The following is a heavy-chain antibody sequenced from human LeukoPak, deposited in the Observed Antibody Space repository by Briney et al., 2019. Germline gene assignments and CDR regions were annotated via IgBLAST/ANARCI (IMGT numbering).Heavy chain of an antibody. Sequence: GSSVKVSCKASGGTFSSYAISWVRQAPGQGLEWMGGIIPIFGTANYAQKLQGTVTITADESTSTAYMELSSLRSEDTAVYYCASRAYDFWSGYSAEYFQHWGQGTLVTVSS. J-gene: IGHJ1*01. CDR1: GGTFSSYA. CDR2: IIPIFGTA. CDR3: ASRAYDFWSGYSAEYFQH. D-gene: IGHD3-3*01. V-gene: IGHV1-69*01.